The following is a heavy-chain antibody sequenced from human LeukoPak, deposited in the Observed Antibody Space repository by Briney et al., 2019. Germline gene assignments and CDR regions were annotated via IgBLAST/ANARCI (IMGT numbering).Heavy chain of an antibody. Sequence: ASQTLSLTCTVSGGSISSGGYYWSWILQHPGKGLEWIGYIYYSGSTYYNPSLKSRVTISVDTSKNQFSLKLSSVTAADTAVYYCARVPEKYSSSGFESWGQGTLVTVSS. CDR3: ARVPEKYSSSGFES. D-gene: IGHD6-6*01. V-gene: IGHV4-31*03. CDR1: GGSISSGGYY. J-gene: IGHJ4*02. CDR2: IYYSGST.